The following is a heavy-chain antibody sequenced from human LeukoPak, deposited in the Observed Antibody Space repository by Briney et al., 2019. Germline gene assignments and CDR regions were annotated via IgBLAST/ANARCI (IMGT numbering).Heavy chain of an antibody. D-gene: IGHD2-21*02. V-gene: IGHV1-2*02. CDR2: INPNSGGT. CDR3: ARGVMVTALWSEKWFEF. CDR1: GYTFSDYY. Sequence: ASMKASCKASGYTFSDYYMHWVRQAPGQGPEWMGWINPNSGGTNYAQKFQGRVTMTWDMSISTAYMELSRLRFDDTAVYYCARGVMVTALWSEKWFEFWGQGTLVTVSS. J-gene: IGHJ5*01.